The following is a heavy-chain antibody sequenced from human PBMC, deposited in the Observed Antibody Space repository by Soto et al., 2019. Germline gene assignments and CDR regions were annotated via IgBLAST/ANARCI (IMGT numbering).Heavy chain of an antibody. CDR1: GYTFTGYY. CDR3: ARDFEVSGNIAAAGVDY. V-gene: IGHV1-2*04. J-gene: IGHJ4*02. Sequence: ASVKVSCKASGYTFTGYYMHWVRQAPGQGLEWMGWINPNSGGTNYAQKFQGWVTMTRDTSISTAYMELRSLRSDDTAVYYCARDFEVSGNIAAAGVDYWGQGTLVTVSS. D-gene: IGHD6-13*01. CDR2: INPNSGGT.